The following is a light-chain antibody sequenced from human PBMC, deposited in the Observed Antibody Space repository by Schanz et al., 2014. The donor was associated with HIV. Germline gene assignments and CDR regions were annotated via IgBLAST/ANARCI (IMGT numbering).Light chain of an antibody. V-gene: IGLV1-44*01. J-gene: IGLJ3*02. CDR2: SNN. CDR1: SSNIGSNA. CDR3: QSFDSSLNGVL. Sequence: QSALTQPPSASGTPGQRVTISCSGSSSNIGSNAVNWYQQLPGTAPKHLIYSNNQRPSGVPDRFSGSKSGTSASLAISGLQVEDEADFFCQSFDSSLNGVLFGGGTKLTVL.